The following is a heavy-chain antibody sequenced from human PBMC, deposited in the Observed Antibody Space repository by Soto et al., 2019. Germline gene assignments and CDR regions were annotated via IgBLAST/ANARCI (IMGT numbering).Heavy chain of an antibody. CDR2: INPNSGGT. Sequence: VSLKVYCKGVGYTFTGYYMHWVRQAHGQGLEWMGWINPNSGGTNYAQKFQGWVTMTRDTSISTAYMELSRLRSDDTAVYYCARGEGEEAIFGVVIHDKNAFDIWGQGTMVTVSS. J-gene: IGHJ3*02. D-gene: IGHD3-3*01. V-gene: IGHV1-2*04. CDR3: ARGEGEEAIFGVVIHDKNAFDI. CDR1: GYTFTGYY.